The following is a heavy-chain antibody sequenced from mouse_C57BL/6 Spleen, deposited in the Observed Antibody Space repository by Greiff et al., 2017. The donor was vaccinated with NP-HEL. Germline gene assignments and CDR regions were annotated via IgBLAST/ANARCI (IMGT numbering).Heavy chain of an antibody. D-gene: IGHD2-4*01. V-gene: IGHV1-50*01. CDR1: GYTFTSYW. Sequence: QVQLQQPGAELVKPGASVKLSCKASGYTFTSYWMQWVKQRPGQGLEWIGEIDPSDSYTNYNQKFKGKATLTVDTSSSTAYMQLSSLTSEDSAVYYCAGGYYEPYGARAMDYWGQGTSVTVSS. J-gene: IGHJ4*01. CDR2: IDPSDSYT. CDR3: AGGYYEPYGARAMDY.